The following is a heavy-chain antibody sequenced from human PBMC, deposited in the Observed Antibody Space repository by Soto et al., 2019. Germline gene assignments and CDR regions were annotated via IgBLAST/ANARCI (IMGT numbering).Heavy chain of an antibody. J-gene: IGHJ6*02. CDR2: ISYDGYLK. CDR3: AKDFKVSGSHYGTLNYYYGMDV. Sequence: LRLSCAASGFTFSTYGMQWVRQAPGKGLEWVAVISYDGYLKYYVDAVKGRFTVARDNSKNTLLLEMNSLRVEDTAVYFCAKDFKVSGSHYGTLNYYYGMDVWGQGTTVTVSS. V-gene: IGHV3-30*18. CDR1: GFTFSTYG. D-gene: IGHD3-10*01.